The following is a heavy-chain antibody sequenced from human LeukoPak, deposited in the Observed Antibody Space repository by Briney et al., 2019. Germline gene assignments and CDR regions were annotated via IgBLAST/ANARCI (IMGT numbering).Heavy chain of an antibody. CDR3: ARKGRWLRPFGY. J-gene: IGHJ4*02. D-gene: IGHD5-12*01. CDR1: GGSITSYY. V-gene: IGHV4-4*07. Sequence: SETLSLTCIVSGGSITSYYWSWIRQPARKGLEWIGRIYSSGNTNYNPSLKSRVTMSVDTSKNQFSLNLSSVTAADTAVYYCARKGRWLRPFGYWGQGTLVTVSS. CDR2: IYSSGNT.